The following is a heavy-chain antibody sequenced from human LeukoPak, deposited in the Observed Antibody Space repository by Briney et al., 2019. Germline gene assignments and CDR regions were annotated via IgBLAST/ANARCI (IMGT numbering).Heavy chain of an antibody. D-gene: IGHD3-10*02. Sequence: PSETLSLTCTVSGGSISSYYWSWIRQPPGKGLEWIGYIYYSGSTNYNPSLKGRVTISVDTSKNQFSLKLSSVTAADTAVYYCARGMFGELSGWGQGTLVTVSS. CDR2: IYYSGST. CDR3: ARGMFGELSG. CDR1: GGSISSYY. V-gene: IGHV4-59*01. J-gene: IGHJ4*02.